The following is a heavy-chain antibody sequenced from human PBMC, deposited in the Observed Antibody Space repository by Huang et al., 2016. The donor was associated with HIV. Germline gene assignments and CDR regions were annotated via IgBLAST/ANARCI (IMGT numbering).Heavy chain of an antibody. J-gene: IGHJ4*02. CDR3: VIGDSSWGIPEY. Sequence: QVQVVQSGGEVRKPGASVKVSCKPSDYSFTAYGIAWVRQAPGQGLEWMGWISGDHGNTEYTQKFQGRVSMTTDTSTSTAYLELRSLRSDDTALYYCVIGDSSWGIPEYWGQGTLVTVSS. V-gene: IGHV1-18*01. CDR1: DYSFTAYG. D-gene: IGHD6-13*01. CDR2: ISGDHGNT.